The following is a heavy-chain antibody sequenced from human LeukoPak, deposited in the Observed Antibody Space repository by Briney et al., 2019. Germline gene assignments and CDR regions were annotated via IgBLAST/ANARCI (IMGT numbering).Heavy chain of an antibody. V-gene: IGHV1-18*01. J-gene: IGHJ6*03. CDR3: AREHEYYYYMDV. Sequence: ASVKVSCKASGYTFTSYGISWVRQAPGQGLEWMGRISAYNGNTNYAQKLQGRVTMTTDTSTSTAYMELRSLRSDDTAVYYCAREHEYYYYMDVWGKGTTVTISS. CDR2: ISAYNGNT. CDR1: GYTFTSYG.